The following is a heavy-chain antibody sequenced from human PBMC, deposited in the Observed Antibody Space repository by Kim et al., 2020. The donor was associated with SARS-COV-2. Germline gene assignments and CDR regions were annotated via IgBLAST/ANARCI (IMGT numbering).Heavy chain of an antibody. CDR1: GFTFSSYG. CDR3: ARDLSGATIANYYFDY. D-gene: IGHD1-26*01. CDR2: IWYDGSNK. V-gene: IGHV3-33*01. Sequence: GGSLRLSCAASGFTFSSYGMHWVRQAPGKGLEWVAVIWYDGSNKYYADSVKGRFTISRDNSKNTLYLQMNSLRAEDTAVYYCARDLSGATIANYYFDYWGQGTLVTVSS. J-gene: IGHJ4*02.